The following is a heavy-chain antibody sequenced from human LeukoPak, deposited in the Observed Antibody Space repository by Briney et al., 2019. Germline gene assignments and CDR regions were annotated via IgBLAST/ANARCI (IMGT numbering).Heavy chain of an antibody. D-gene: IGHD6-19*01. V-gene: IGHV3-30*18. CDR1: GFTFSSYG. CDR3: AKDLSENSGWPGIDY. CDR2: ISYDGSNK. Sequence: GRSLRLSCAASGFTFSSYGMHWVRQAPGKGLEWVAVISYDGSNKYYADSVKGRFTISRDNSKNTLYLQMNSLRAEDTAVYYCAKDLSENSGWPGIDYWGQGTLVTVSS. J-gene: IGHJ4*02.